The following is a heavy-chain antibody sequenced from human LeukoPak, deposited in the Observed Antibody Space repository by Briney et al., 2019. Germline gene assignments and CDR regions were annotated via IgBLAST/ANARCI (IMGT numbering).Heavy chain of an antibody. D-gene: IGHD3/OR15-3a*01. V-gene: IGHV3-9*01. CDR1: GFTFDDYA. Sequence: GGSLRLSCAASGFTFDDYAMHWVRQAPGKGLEWVSGISWNSGSIGYADSVKGRFTISRDNAKNSLYLQMNSLRAEDTAVYYCARESSPEGLGYWGQGTLVTVSS. CDR2: ISWNSGSI. CDR3: ARESSPEGLGY. J-gene: IGHJ4*02.